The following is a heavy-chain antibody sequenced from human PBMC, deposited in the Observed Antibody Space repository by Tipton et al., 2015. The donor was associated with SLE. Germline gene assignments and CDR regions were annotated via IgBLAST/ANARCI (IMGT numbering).Heavy chain of an antibody. CDR3: ARDATGLDAFDI. V-gene: IGHV3-30*04. Sequence: SLRLSCAASGFTFSSFAVHWVRQAPGKGLEWVAVISYDGSNKYYADSVKGRFTISRDNSKNTLYLQMNSLRPEDTGVYYCARDATGLDAFDIWGQGTMVTVSS. D-gene: IGHD3-9*01. CDR2: ISYDGSNK. CDR1: GFTFSSFA. J-gene: IGHJ3*02.